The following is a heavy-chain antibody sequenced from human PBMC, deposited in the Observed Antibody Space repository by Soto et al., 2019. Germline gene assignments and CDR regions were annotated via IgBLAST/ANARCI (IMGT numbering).Heavy chain of an antibody. CDR2: IDPSDSYT. D-gene: IGHD3-22*01. CDR3: ASSYYYDSSGSNGLDY. V-gene: IGHV5-10-1*01. Sequence: LGESLKISCKGSGYSFTSYWISWVRQMPGKGLEWMGRIDPSDSYTNYSPSFQGHVTISADKSISTAYLQWSSLKASDTAMYYCASSYYYDSSGSNGLDYWGQGTLVTVSS. J-gene: IGHJ4*02. CDR1: GYSFTSYW.